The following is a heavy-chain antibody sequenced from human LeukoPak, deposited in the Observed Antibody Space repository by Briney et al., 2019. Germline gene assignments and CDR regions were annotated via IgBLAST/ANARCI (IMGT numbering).Heavy chain of an antibody. J-gene: IGHJ4*02. Sequence: PGGSLRLSCAASGSTFTSYGMHWVRQAPGKGLALVAFIRHDGTKKYYPDSVKGRFTISRDNSKNTLYLQMDSLRREDTAVYYCGSFIDYWGQGTLLTVSS. CDR2: IRHDGTKK. CDR3: GSFIDY. V-gene: IGHV3-30*02. CDR1: GSTFTSYG.